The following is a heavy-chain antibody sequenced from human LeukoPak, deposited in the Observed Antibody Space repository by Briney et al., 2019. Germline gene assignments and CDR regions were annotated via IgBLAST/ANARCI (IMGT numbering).Heavy chain of an antibody. J-gene: IGHJ4*02. CDR1: GFTFSSYE. V-gene: IGHV3-48*03. CDR2: ISSSGSTI. Sequence: PGGSLGLSCAASGFTFSSYEMNWVRQAPGKGLEWVSYISSSGSTIYYADSVKGRVTISRDNARDTLDLQLNNLTAEDTAVYYCGKAGGGNSGMSVDYWGQGALVTVSS. CDR3: GKAGGGNSGMSVDY. D-gene: IGHD3-16*01.